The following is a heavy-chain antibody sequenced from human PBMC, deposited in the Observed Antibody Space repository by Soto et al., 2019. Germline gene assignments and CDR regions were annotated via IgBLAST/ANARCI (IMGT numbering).Heavy chain of an antibody. CDR1: GGCISSGCYY. J-gene: IGHJ5*02. Sequence: SLSLTCTVCGGCISSGCYYGSWIRQHPGKGLEWIGYIYYSGSTYYNPSLKSRVTISVDTSKNQFSLKLSSVTAADTAVYYCARDPATALHNWFDPWGQGTLVTVSS. CDR3: ARDPATALHNWFDP. CDR2: IYYSGST. V-gene: IGHV4-31*03. D-gene: IGHD5-18*01.